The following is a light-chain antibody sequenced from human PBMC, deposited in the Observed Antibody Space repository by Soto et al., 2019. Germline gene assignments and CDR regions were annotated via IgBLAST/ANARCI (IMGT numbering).Light chain of an antibody. CDR2: RSS. CDR3: QQYISYS. Sequence: DIQMTQSPSTLSASVGDRVTITCRASQSINIWLAWYQQKPGKAPKLLIYRSSTLESGVPSRFSGSGSGTESTLTISSPQPDDSATYYCQQYISYSFGQGTKVEIK. J-gene: IGKJ1*01. CDR1: QSINIW. V-gene: IGKV1-5*03.